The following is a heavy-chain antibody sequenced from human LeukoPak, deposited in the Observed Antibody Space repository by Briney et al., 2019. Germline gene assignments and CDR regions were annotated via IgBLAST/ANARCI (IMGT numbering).Heavy chain of an antibody. CDR1: GFTFSSYA. Sequence: GGSLRLSCAASGFTFSSYAMSWVRQAPGKGLEWVSFISGSGHKTYYADSAKGRFTFTRDNSKNTLYLQMSSLRAEDTALYYCARVPTNDYGDYPLDYWYFDLWGRGTLVPVSS. D-gene: IGHD4-17*01. V-gene: IGHV3-23*01. J-gene: IGHJ2*01. CDR3: ARVPTNDYGDYPLDYWYFDL. CDR2: ISGSGHKT.